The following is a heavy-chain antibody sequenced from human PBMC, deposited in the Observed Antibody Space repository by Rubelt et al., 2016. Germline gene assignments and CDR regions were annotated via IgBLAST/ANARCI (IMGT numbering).Heavy chain of an antibody. V-gene: IGHV1-2*02. Sequence: QVQLVQSGSELKKPGASVKVSCKASGYTFTGYYMHWVRQAPGQGLEWMGWINPNSGGTNFAQKFQGGVTMTRNTSISTAYMELSSLRSEDTAVYYCARSRLANDYWGQGTLVTVSS. CDR2: INPNSGGT. J-gene: IGHJ4*02. CDR1: GYTFTGYY. CDR3: ARSRLANDY. D-gene: IGHD6-19*01.